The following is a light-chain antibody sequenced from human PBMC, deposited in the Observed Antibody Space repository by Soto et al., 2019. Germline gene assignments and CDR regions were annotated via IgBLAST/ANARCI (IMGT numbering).Light chain of an antibody. J-gene: IGLJ1*01. V-gene: IGLV2-14*01. CDR3: SSYASSSTYV. Sequence: QSALTQPASVAGAPGEAVTIACTGTSSDVGGYNYVSWYQQHPGKAPKLMIYDVSNRPSGVSNRFSGSKSGNTASLTISGLQAEDEAAYYCSSYASSSTYVFRTGPKVTV. CDR1: SSDVGGYNY. CDR2: DVS.